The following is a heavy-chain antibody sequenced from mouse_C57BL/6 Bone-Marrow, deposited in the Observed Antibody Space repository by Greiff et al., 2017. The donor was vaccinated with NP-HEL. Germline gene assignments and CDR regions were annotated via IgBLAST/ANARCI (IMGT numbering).Heavy chain of an antibody. V-gene: IGHV7-1*01. J-gene: IGHJ4*01. CDR1: GFTFRDFY. CDR3: ARGVNNSDSFSMDY. D-gene: IGHD3-2*02. CDR2: SRNKAKDHTT. Sequence: EVKVVESGGGLVQPGRSLRLSCATSGFTFRDFYMEWVRQAPGKGLEWIAASRNKAKDHTTEYSATVKGRLIVSRDTSQSILYLQMTALRAEDTAVYFCARGVNNSDSFSMDYWGQGTPVTVSS.